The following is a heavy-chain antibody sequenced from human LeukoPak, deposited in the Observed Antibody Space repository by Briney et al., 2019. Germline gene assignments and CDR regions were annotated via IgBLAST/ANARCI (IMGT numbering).Heavy chain of an antibody. CDR2: IYTSGST. V-gene: IGHV4-61*02. D-gene: IGHD2-15*01. Sequence: PSETLSLTCTVSGGSISSGSYYWSWIRQPAGKGLEWIGRIYTSGSTNYNPSLKSRVTISVDTSKNQFSLKLSSVTAADTAVCYCARAPVTSCSGVLCYPFDYWGQGTLVTVSS. CDR1: GGSISSGSYY. J-gene: IGHJ4*02. CDR3: ARAPVTSCSGVLCYPFDY.